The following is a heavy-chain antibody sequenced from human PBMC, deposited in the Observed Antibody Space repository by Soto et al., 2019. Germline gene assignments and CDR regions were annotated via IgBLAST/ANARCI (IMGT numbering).Heavy chain of an antibody. D-gene: IGHD2-15*01. CDR2: ISSSSSYT. CDR1: GFTFSDYY. J-gene: IGHJ3*02. V-gene: IGHV3-11*06. Sequence: QVQLVESGGGLVKPGGSLRLSCAASGFTFSDYYMSWIRQAPGKGLEWVSYISSSSSYTNYADSVKGRFTISRDNAKNSLYLQMNSLSAEDTAVYYCARDSVYCSGGSCYGGAFDIWGQGTMVTVSS. CDR3: ARDSVYCSGGSCYGGAFDI.